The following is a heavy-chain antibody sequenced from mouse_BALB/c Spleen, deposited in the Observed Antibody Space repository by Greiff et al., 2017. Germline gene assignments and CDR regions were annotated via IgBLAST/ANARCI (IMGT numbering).Heavy chain of an antibody. CDR1: GYTFTSYW. CDR3: TRSVYGYEAFAY. Sequence: VQLQQSGAELVRPGASVKLSCKASGYTFTSYWINWVKQRPGQGLEWIGNIYPSDSYTNYNQKFKDKATLTVDKSSSTAYMQLSSPTSEDSAVYYCTRSVYGYEAFAYWGQGTLVTVSA. J-gene: IGHJ3*01. V-gene: IGHV1-69*02. CDR2: IYPSDSYT. D-gene: IGHD2-2*01.